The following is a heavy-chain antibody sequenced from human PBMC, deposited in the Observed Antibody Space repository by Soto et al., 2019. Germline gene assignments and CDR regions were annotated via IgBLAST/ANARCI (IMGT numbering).Heavy chain of an antibody. CDR1: GGSIRSGGYY. Sequence: SDTLSLTCTVSGGSIRSGGYYWTWILQHPGKGLEWIGYIYYTGSTYYNPSLKSRVTISVDTSKNQFSLKLSSVTAADTAVYYCARASLGYCSSTSCRSNWFDPWGQGTLVTVSS. D-gene: IGHD2-2*01. CDR3: ARASLGYCSSTSCRSNWFDP. CDR2: IYYTGST. J-gene: IGHJ5*02. V-gene: IGHV4-31*03.